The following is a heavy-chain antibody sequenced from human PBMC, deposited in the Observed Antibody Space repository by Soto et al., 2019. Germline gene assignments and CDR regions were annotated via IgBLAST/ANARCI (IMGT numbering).Heavy chain of an antibody. V-gene: IGHV3-21*01. CDR3: ARERRGYFHDC. D-gene: IGHD6-25*01. CDR2: MIIASRNV. J-gene: IGHJ4*02. Sequence: PWGSLTLSCAASGFSLTTYTITWVRQAPGKGLEWVSSMIIASRNVNYADSVKGRFSVSRDNAENSVYLQMNFLRAEDTAVYYCARERRGYFHDCWGKGALVTGSS. CDR1: GFSLTTYT.